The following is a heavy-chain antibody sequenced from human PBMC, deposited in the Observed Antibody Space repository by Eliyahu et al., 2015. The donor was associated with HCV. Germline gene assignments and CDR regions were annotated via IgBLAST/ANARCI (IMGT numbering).Heavy chain of an antibody. D-gene: IGHD1-14*01. J-gene: IGHJ4*02. CDR2: INADSGDT. CDR1: GYTFTNYA. Sequence: QVQVVQSGAEVKKPGASVKVSCKTSGYTFTNYALHWVRQAPGQRLEWLGWINADSGDTKYSQQFQGRVTITRDTSASTAYMEVSSLRSEDTAVYYCARGDITFWGQGTLVTVSS. V-gene: IGHV1-3*01. CDR3: ARGDITF.